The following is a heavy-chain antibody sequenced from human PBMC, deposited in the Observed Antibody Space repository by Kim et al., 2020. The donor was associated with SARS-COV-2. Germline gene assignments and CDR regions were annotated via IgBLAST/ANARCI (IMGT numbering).Heavy chain of an antibody. CDR2: IRSDGSNK. D-gene: IGHD3-10*01. Sequence: GGSLRLSCAMSGFTSSKYGMHWVRQAPGKGLEWVGFIRSDGSNKYHADSVNGRFTVSRDNSMNTLFLQMNSLRAEDTAVYFCARDGISGVDNWGQGTLVTVSS. V-gene: IGHV3-30*02. J-gene: IGHJ4*02. CDR3: ARDGISGVDN. CDR1: GFTSSKYG.